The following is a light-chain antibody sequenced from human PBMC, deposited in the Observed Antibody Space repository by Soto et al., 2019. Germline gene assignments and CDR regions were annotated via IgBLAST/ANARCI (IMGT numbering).Light chain of an antibody. Sequence: IRMTQSPSSLSASTGDTVTITCRASQDIGSVLAWYQQKPGKAPKLLIYAASSLQSGVPSRFSGSGSGTGFTLTISILQPEDVATYYCQQSYCTPWRFGQ. J-gene: IGKJ1*01. CDR1: QDIGSV. CDR3: QQSYCTPWR. CDR2: AAS. V-gene: IGKV1-39*01.